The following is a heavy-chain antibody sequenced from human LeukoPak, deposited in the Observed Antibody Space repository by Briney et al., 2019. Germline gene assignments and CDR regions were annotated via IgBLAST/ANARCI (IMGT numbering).Heavy chain of an antibody. D-gene: IGHD3-22*01. J-gene: IGHJ4*02. CDR1: GYTFTGYY. Sequence: AASVKVSCKASGYTFTGYYMHWVRPAPGQGLEWMGWINPNSGGTNYAQKFQGRVTMTRDTSISTAYMELSRLRSDDTAVYYCARVTMIVVARDPFDYWGQGTLVTVSS. V-gene: IGHV1-2*02. CDR3: ARVTMIVVARDPFDY. CDR2: INPNSGGT.